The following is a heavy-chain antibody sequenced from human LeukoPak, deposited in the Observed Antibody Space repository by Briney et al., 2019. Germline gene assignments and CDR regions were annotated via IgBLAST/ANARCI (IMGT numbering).Heavy chain of an antibody. CDR2: ISYTGRT. CDR1: TDSINGYY. D-gene: IGHD3/OR15-3a*01. CDR3: ARDMDFYMDV. J-gene: IGHJ6*03. Sequence: SETLSLTCTVSTDSINGYYWTWIRQPPGEGLEWIGYISYTGRTNYNPSLKSRVTISLDTSNNQFSLKLTSVTAADTAVYYCARDMDFYMDVWGKGSTVTVSS. V-gene: IGHV4-59*01.